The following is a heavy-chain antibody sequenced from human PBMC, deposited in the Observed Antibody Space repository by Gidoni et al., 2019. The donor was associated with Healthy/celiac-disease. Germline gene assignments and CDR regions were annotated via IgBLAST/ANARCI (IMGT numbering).Heavy chain of an antibody. J-gene: IGHJ4*02. CDR2: ISYDGSNK. CDR3: ARDYYGSGLDY. Sequence: QVQLGESGGGVVQPGRSLRLSCAASGFTFSSYGMHWVRQAPGKGLEWMAVISYDGSNKYYADSVKGRFTISRDNSKNTLYLQMNSLRAEDTAVYYCARDYYGSGLDYWGQGTLVTVSS. V-gene: IGHV3-30*03. CDR1: GFTFSSYG. D-gene: IGHD3-10*01.